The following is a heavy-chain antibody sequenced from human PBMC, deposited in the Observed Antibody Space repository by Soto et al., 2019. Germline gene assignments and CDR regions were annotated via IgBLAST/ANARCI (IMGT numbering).Heavy chain of an antibody. Sequence: GASVKVSCKASGYTFTGYYMHWVRQAPGQGLEWMGWINPNSGGTNYAQKFQGWVTMTRDTSISTAYMELSRLRSDDTAVYYCATPIAADGIYAFDIWGQGTMVTVS. V-gene: IGHV1-2*04. D-gene: IGHD6-13*01. CDR3: ATPIAADGIYAFDI. CDR2: INPNSGGT. J-gene: IGHJ3*02. CDR1: GYTFTGYY.